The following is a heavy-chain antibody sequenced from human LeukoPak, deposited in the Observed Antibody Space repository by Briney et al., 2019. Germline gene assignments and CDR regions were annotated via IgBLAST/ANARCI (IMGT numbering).Heavy chain of an antibody. CDR3: VKNPRDTYGTNWFVS. CDR2: ISGTGGAT. J-gene: IGHJ5*01. CDR1: GFSFGNYA. D-gene: IGHD2-21*01. Sequence: PGGSLRLSCVASGFSFGNYAMSWVRQAPGKGLQWVSQISGTGGATWYADFARDRFTISRDNSKKTLYLQMCGLRVEDTAMYYCVKNPRDTYGTNWFVSWGQGTLLIVSS. V-gene: IGHV3-23*01.